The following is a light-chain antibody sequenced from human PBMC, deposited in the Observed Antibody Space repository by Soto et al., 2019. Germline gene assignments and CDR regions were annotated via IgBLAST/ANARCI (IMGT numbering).Light chain of an antibody. V-gene: IGLV2-14*01. CDR1: SSDIGEYNY. J-gene: IGLJ3*02. CDR2: EVS. Sequence: QSVLTQPASVSGSPGQSITISCTGTSSDIGEYNYVSWYQQYPGKAPKLIIYEVSNRPSGVSNRFSGSKSGNTASLTISGLQSEDEGDYYCSSYTTSSTLVFGGGTKLTVL. CDR3: SSYTTSSTLV.